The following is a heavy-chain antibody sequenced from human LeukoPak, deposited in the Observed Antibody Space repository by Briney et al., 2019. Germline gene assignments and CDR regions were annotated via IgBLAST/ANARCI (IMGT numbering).Heavy chain of an antibody. J-gene: IGHJ4*02. Sequence: ISXVRQAPGQGLEWMGGIIPIFGTANYAQKFQGRVTITADESTSTAYMELSSLRSEDTAVYYCARGARGYSYGSVVYWGQGTLVTVSS. CDR2: IIPIFGTA. V-gene: IGHV1-69*01. D-gene: IGHD5-18*01. CDR3: ARGARGYSYGSVVY.